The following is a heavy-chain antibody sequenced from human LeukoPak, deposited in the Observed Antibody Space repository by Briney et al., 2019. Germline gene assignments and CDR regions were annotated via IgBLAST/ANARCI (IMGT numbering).Heavy chain of an antibody. Sequence: GGSLRLSCAASGFTFSSYAMHWVRQAPGKGLEWVAVISYDGSNKYYADSVKGRFTISRDNSKNTLYLQMNGLRAEDTAVYYCASLLVAGVASVDYWGQGTLVTVSS. CDR2: ISYDGSNK. V-gene: IGHV3-30-3*01. CDR3: ASLLVAGVASVDY. D-gene: IGHD6-19*01. CDR1: GFTFSSYA. J-gene: IGHJ4*02.